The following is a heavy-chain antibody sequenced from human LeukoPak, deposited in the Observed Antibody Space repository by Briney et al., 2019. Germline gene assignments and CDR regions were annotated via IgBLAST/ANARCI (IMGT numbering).Heavy chain of an antibody. Sequence: GGSLRLSCAASGFTVCSNYMNWVRQAPGKGLEWVSVIYGGGNIYYADSVKGRFTISRDNSKNTLYLQMNSLRAEDTAVYYCARGAGYNYPYYFDYWGQGTLVTVSS. J-gene: IGHJ4*02. CDR2: IYGGGNI. CDR3: ARGAGYNYPYYFDY. D-gene: IGHD5-24*01. V-gene: IGHV3-53*01. CDR1: GFTVCSNY.